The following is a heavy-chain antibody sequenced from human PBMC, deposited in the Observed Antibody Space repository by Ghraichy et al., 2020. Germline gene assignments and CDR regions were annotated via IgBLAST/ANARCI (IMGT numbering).Heavy chain of an antibody. J-gene: IGHJ6*02. Sequence: SETLSLICTVSGGSISSYYWSWIRQPPGKGLEWIGYIYYSGSTNYNPSLKGRVTISVDTSKNQFSLKLRSVTAADTAVYYCARATIRNGMDVWGQGTTVTVSS. D-gene: IGHD5-12*01. CDR3: ARATIRNGMDV. V-gene: IGHV4-59*12. CDR2: IYYSGST. CDR1: GGSISSYY.